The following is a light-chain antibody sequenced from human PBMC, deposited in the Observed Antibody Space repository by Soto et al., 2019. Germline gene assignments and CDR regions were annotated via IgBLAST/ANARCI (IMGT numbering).Light chain of an antibody. J-gene: IGLJ1*01. CDR3: CSYGGRSTYV. Sequence: LTQPASVSGSPGQSITISCTRTSSDVGSYNLVSWYQQHPGKAPKLMIYEVSKRPSGVSNRFSGSKSANTASLTISGLQADDEADYYCCSYGGRSTYVFGTGTKVTVL. CDR1: SSDVGSYNL. CDR2: EVS. V-gene: IGLV2-23*02.